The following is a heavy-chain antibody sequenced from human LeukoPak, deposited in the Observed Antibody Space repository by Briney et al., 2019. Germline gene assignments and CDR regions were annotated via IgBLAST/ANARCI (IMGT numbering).Heavy chain of an antibody. V-gene: IGHV3-48*02. J-gene: IGHJ4*02. CDR2: ISSGSRSI. CDR3: AREYGWLIDY. D-gene: IGHD6-19*01. Sequence: GGSLRLPCAASGFTFSTYSMNWVRQAPGKGLEWVSYISSGSRSIYYADSVKGRFTISRDNAKNSLYLQMNSLRDEDTAVYYCAREYGWLIDYWGQGALVTVSS. CDR1: GFTFSTYS.